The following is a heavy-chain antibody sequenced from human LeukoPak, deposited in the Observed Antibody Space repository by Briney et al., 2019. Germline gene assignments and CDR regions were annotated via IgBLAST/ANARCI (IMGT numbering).Heavy chain of an antibody. J-gene: IGHJ4*02. CDR3: ARVGAVAGEYFDY. CDR1: GFTVSSNY. D-gene: IGHD6-19*01. V-gene: IGHV3-66*02. CDR2: IYSGGST. Sequence: RGSLRLSCAASGFTVSSNYMSWVRQAPGKGLEWVSVIYSGGSTYYADSVKGRFTISRDNSKNTLYLQMNSLRAEDTAVYYCARVGAVAGEYFDYWGQGTLVTVSS.